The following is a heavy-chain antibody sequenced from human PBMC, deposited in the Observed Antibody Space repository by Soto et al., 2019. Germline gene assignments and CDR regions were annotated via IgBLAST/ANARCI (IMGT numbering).Heavy chain of an antibody. CDR1: GFTFSSYS. D-gene: IGHD2-15*01. CDR2: ISSSSSTI. V-gene: IGHV3-48*01. Sequence: GGSLRLSCAASGFTFSSYSMNWVRQAPGKGLEWVSYISSSSSTIYYVDSVKGRFTISRDNAKNSLYLQMNSLRAEDTAVYYCARGDIVVVVAATIRTYYYYGMDVWGQGTTVTVSS. J-gene: IGHJ6*02. CDR3: ARGDIVVVVAATIRTYYYYGMDV.